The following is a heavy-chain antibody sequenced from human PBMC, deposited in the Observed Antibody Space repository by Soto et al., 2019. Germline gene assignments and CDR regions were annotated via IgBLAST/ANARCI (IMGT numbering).Heavy chain of an antibody. V-gene: IGHV3-23*01. CDR3: AKPNLYCSSTSCYDS. CDR2: ISGSGGNT. D-gene: IGHD2-2*01. Sequence: GGSLRLSCAASGFTFSSYAMTWVRQAPGKGLEWVSVISGSGGNTYYADSVKGRFTISRDNSKNTLYLQMNSLRAEDTAVYYCAKPNLYCSSTSCYDSWGHGTLVTVSS. J-gene: IGHJ5*01. CDR1: GFTFSSYA.